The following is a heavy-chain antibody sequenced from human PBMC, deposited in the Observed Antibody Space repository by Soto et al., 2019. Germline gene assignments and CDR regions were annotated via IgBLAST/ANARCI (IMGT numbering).Heavy chain of an antibody. Sequence: PGGSLRLSCAASGFTFSSYEMNWVRQAPGKGLEWVSYISSSGSTIYYADSVKGRFTISRDNAKNSLYLQMNSLRAEDTAVYYCASEVPTVTTVEAVDYWGQGTLVTVSS. D-gene: IGHD4-17*01. CDR1: GFTFSSYE. CDR3: ASEVPTVTTVEAVDY. J-gene: IGHJ4*02. V-gene: IGHV3-48*03. CDR2: ISSSGSTI.